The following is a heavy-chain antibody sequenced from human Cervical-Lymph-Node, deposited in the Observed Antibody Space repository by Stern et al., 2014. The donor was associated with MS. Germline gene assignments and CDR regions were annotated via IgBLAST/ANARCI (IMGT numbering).Heavy chain of an antibody. V-gene: IGHV1-69*01. CDR1: GGTFSSYA. CDR3: ARDQRHYGSGHYAFDI. J-gene: IGHJ3*02. D-gene: IGHD3-10*01. CDR2: IIPIIGTA. Sequence: VQLVESGAEVKKPGSSVQVSCKASGGTFSSYAFSWVRQAPAQGLEWMGGIIPIIGTASYAQKFQDRVTITADDSIKTAYMEVSSLRSEDTAVYYCARDQRHYGSGHYAFDIWGQGTMVTVSS.